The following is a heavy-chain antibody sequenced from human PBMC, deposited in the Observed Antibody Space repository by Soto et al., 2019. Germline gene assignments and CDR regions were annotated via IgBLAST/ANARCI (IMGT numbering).Heavy chain of an antibody. J-gene: IGHJ4*02. V-gene: IGHV3-9*01. CDR1: GFTFDDYA. CDR3: VRATYFSDSSGYTRCFDY. D-gene: IGHD3-22*01. Sequence: EVQLVESGGGLVRPGRSLRLSCAASGFTFDDYAMHWVRQAPGKGLEWVAGISWDSGSIGYADSVKGRVSISRDNAKNSLYLQMNSLKTEDTAVYYCVRATYFSDSSGYTRCFDYWGQGTLVTVSS. CDR2: ISWDSGSI.